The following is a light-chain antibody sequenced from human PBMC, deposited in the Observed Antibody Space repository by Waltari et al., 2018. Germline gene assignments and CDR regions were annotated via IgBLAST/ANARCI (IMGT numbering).Light chain of an antibody. CDR3: QQGNSYPYS. CDR2: YAN. CDR1: QGISSY. J-gene: IGKJ2*03. Sequence: QSPSSLSASVGDRVTITCRASQGISSYLNWYQQKPGKAPKLLIYYANSLASGVPSRFSGSGSGTEFTLTISSLQPEDFATYYCQQGNSYPYSFGQGTKVEIK. V-gene: IGKV1-13*02.